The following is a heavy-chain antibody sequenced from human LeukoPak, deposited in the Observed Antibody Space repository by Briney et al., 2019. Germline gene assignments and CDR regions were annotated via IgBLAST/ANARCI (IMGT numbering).Heavy chain of an antibody. CDR1: GGSISSYY. CDR2: IYYSGST. V-gene: IGHV4-59*01. Sequence: SETLSLTCTVSGGSISSYYWSWIRQPPEKGLEWIGYIYYSGSTNYNPSLKSRVTISVDTSKNQFSLKLSSVTAADTAVYYCARGKTNRDYYYYYYMDVWGKGTTVTVSS. CDR3: ARGKTNRDYYYYYYMDV. D-gene: IGHD1-14*01. J-gene: IGHJ6*03.